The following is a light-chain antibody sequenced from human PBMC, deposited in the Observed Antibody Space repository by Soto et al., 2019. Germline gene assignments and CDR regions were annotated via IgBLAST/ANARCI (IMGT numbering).Light chain of an antibody. CDR1: QDISNY. Sequence: DIQMTQSPSSLSASVGDRVTITCKASQDISNYLNWYQQKPGKAPKLLIYEASNLETGVPSRFSGSGSGTDFTFTISSLQPEDIATYYCQQYDNLPRTFGQRTKLEIK. CDR3: QQYDNLPRT. CDR2: EAS. J-gene: IGKJ2*01. V-gene: IGKV1-33*01.